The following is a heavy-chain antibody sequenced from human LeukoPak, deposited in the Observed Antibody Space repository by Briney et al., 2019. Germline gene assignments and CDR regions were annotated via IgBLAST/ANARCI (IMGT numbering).Heavy chain of an antibody. J-gene: IGHJ4*02. D-gene: IGHD3-16*01. CDR3: ARDQGGLSFDY. CDR2: INPSGGST. CDR1: GYTFTSYY. Sequence: ASVTVSCTASGYTFTSYYMHWVRQAPGQGLEWMGIINPSGGSTSYAQKFQGRVTMTRDTSTSTVYMELSSLRSEDTAVYYCARDQGGLSFDYWGQGTLVTVSS. V-gene: IGHV1-46*01.